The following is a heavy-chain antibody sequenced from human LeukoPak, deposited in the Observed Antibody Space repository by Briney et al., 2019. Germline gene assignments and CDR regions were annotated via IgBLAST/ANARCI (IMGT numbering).Heavy chain of an antibody. CDR2: ISGSGAST. Sequence: GGSLRLSCAASGFTFSTYWMSWVRQAPGKGLEWISGISGSGASTYYADSVKGRFTISRDDSRNTLYLQMNSLRGDDTAVYYCAKDVGKWESLHFFDYWGQGTLVTVSS. CDR3: AKDVGKWESLHFFDY. J-gene: IGHJ4*02. V-gene: IGHV3-23*01. D-gene: IGHD1-26*01. CDR1: GFTFSTYW.